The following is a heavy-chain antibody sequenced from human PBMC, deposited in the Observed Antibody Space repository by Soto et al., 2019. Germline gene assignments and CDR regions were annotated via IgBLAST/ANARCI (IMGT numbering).Heavy chain of an antibody. CDR2: IYYSGST. V-gene: IGHV4-59*01. Sequence: SETLSLTCTVSGGSISSYYWSWIRQPPGKGLEWIGYIYYSGSTNYNPSFKSRVTISVDTSKNQFSLKLSSVTAADTAVYYCARFDRGITIFGVVDYFDYWGQGTLVTVSS. J-gene: IGHJ4*02. CDR3: ARFDRGITIFGVVDYFDY. CDR1: GGSISSYY. D-gene: IGHD3-3*01.